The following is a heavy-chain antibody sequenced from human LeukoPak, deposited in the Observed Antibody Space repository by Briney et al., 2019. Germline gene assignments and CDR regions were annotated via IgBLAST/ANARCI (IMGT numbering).Heavy chain of an antibody. J-gene: IGHJ6*02. CDR2: IIPIFGTA. D-gene: IGHD2-2*02. Sequence: PWASVKVSCKASGGTFSSYAISWVRQAPGQGLEWMGGIIPIFGTANYAQKFQGRVTITADESTSTAYMELSSLGSEDTAVYYCARPICSSTSCYSYYYYYGMDVWGQGTTVTVSS. CDR3: ARPICSSTSCYSYYYYYGMDV. V-gene: IGHV1-69*01. CDR1: GGTFSSYA.